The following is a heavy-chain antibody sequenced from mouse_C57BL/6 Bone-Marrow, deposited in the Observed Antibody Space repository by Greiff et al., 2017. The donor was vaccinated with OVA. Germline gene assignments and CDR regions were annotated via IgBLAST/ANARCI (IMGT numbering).Heavy chain of an antibody. CDR3: AGYYGSSLYFDV. V-gene: IGHV1-39*01. CDR2: INPNYGTT. D-gene: IGHD1-1*01. CDR1: GYSFTDYN. Sequence: VHVKQSGPELVKPGASVKISCKASGYSFTDYNMNWVKQSNGKSLEWIGVINPNYGTTSYNQKFKGKATLTVDQSSSTAYMQLNSLTSEDSAVYYCAGYYGSSLYFDVWGTGTTVTVSS. J-gene: IGHJ1*03.